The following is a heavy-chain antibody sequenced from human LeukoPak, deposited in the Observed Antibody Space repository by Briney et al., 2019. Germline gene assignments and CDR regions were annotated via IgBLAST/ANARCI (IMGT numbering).Heavy chain of an antibody. CDR3: AREKTAYYYDSGTYSEGAFDI. D-gene: IGHD3-22*01. CDR1: GGSFSGYY. V-gene: IGHV4-31*11. Sequence: SETLSLTCAVYGGSFSGYYWSWLRQHPGKGLEWFGYVYYSGSTYYNPSLKSRVTISVDTSKNQFSLKLSSVTAADTAVYYCAREKTAYYYDSGTYSEGAFDIWGQGTMVTVSS. J-gene: IGHJ3*02. CDR2: VYYSGST.